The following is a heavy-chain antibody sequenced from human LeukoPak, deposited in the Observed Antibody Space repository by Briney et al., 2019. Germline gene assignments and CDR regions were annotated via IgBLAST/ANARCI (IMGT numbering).Heavy chain of an antibody. CDR2: FDPEDGET. J-gene: IGHJ4*02. CDR3: AVLYYYGSGSYSL. D-gene: IGHD3-10*01. V-gene: IGHV1-24*01. Sequence: GASMKVSCKGSGYTLTELSMHWVRQAPGKGLEWMGGFDPEDGETIYAQKFQGRVTMTEDTSTDTAYMEQSSLRSEDTAVYYCAVLYYYGSGSYSLWGQGTLVTVSS. CDR1: GYTLTELS.